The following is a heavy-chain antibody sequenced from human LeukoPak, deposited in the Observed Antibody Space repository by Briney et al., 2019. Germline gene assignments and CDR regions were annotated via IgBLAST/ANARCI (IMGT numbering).Heavy chain of an antibody. CDR1: GFTFGDYA. D-gene: IGHD2-21*02. CDR3: AKARIVVVTALDY. J-gene: IGHJ4*02. V-gene: IGHV3-23*01. Sequence: GGSLRLSCTASGFTFGDYAMSWVRQAPGKGLEWVSAITGDGSSTYNADSVKGRFTVSRDNSKNTLYLQMNSLRAEDTATYYCAKARIVVVTALDYWGQGTLVIVSS. CDR2: ITGDGSST.